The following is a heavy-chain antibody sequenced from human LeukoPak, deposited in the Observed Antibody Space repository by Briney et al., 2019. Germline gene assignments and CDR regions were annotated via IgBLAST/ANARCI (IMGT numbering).Heavy chain of an antibody. Sequence: GGSLRLSCAASGFTFSSYAMSWVRQAPGKGLEWVSAISGSGGSTYYADSVKGRFTISRDNSKNTLYLQMNSLRAEDTAVYYCGTALGYCSCCSCYSPPLPFFYYYYYGMDVWGQGTTVTVSS. CDR2: ISGSGGST. D-gene: IGHD2-2*02. CDR3: GTALGYCSCCSCYSPPLPFFYYYYYGMDV. CDR1: GFTFSSYA. V-gene: IGHV3-23*01. J-gene: IGHJ6*02.